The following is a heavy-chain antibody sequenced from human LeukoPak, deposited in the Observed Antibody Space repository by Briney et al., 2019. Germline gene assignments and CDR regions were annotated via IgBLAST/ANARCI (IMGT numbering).Heavy chain of an antibody. D-gene: IGHD1-7*01. CDR2: IYYSGST. V-gene: IGHV4-31*11. CDR3: ARAPFVLTGTTYNWFDP. J-gene: IGHJ5*02. CDR1: GGSFSGYY. Sequence: SETLSLTCAVYGGSFSGYYWSWIRQHPGKGLEWIGYIYYSGSTYYNPSLKSRVTISVDTSKNQFSLKLSSVTAADTAVYYCARAPFVLTGTTYNWFDPWGQGTLVTVSS.